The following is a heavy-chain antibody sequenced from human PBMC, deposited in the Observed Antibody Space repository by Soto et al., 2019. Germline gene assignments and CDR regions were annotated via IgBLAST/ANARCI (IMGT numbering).Heavy chain of an antibody. Sequence: GGSLRLSCAASGFTFSSYWMSWVRQAPGKGLEWVANIKQDGSEKYYVDSVKGRFTISRDNAKNSLYLQMNSLRAEDTAVYYCARDSYTSIAAQPSSTLDYWGQGTLVTVSS. V-gene: IGHV3-7*01. D-gene: IGHD6-13*01. CDR3: ARDSYTSIAAQPSSTLDY. CDR2: IKQDGSEK. J-gene: IGHJ4*02. CDR1: GFTFSSYW.